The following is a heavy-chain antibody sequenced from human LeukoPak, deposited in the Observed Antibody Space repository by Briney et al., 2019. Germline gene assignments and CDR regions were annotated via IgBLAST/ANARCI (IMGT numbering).Heavy chain of an antibody. D-gene: IGHD2-2*01. V-gene: IGHV4-34*01. CDR2: INHSGST. CDR3: ARFKVPPRRPGGPAATIDTYYFDY. Sequence: PSETLSLTCAVYGGSFSGYYWSWIRQPPGKGLEWIGEINHSGSTNYNPSLKSRVTISVDTSKNQFSLKLSSVTAADTAVYYCARFKVPPRRPGGPAATIDTYYFDYWGQGTLVTVSS. CDR1: GGSFSGYY. J-gene: IGHJ4*02.